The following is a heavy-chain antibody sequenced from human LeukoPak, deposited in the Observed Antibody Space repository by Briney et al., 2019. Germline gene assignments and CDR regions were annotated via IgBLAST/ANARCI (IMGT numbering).Heavy chain of an antibody. CDR1: GGSISSSSYY. Sequence: PSETLSLTCTVSGGSISSSSYYWGWIRQPPGKGLEWIGSIYYSGSTYYNPSLKSRVTISVDTSKNQFSLKLSSVTAADTAVYYCASSHQLLALGDYWGQGTLVTASS. V-gene: IGHV4-39*07. D-gene: IGHD2-2*01. CDR3: ASSHQLLALGDY. J-gene: IGHJ4*02. CDR2: IYYSGST.